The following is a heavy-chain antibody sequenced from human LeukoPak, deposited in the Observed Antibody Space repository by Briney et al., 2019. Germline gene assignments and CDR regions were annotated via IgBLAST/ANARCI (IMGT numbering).Heavy chain of an antibody. CDR3: ALPVGATSYFDY. D-gene: IGHD1-26*01. CDR2: ISGSGGGT. CDR1: GFTFSTYA. J-gene: IGHJ4*02. V-gene: IGHV3-23*01. Sequence: PGGSLRLSCAASGFTFSTYAMSWVRQAPGKGLGWVSAISGSGGGTYYADSVKGRFTISRDNSKNTLYLQMNSLRAEDTAVYYCALPVGATSYFDYWGQGTLVTVSS.